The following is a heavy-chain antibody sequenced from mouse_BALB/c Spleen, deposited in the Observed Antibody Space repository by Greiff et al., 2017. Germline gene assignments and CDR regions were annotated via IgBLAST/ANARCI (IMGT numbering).Heavy chain of an antibody. Sequence: EVKLVESGPSLVKPSQTLSLTCSVTGDSITSGYWNWIRKFPGNKLEYMGYISYSGSTYYNPSLKSRISITRDTSKNQYYLQLNSVTTEDTATYYCARHNYGNYGAMDYWGQGTSVTVSS. D-gene: IGHD2-1*01. CDR2: ISYSGST. CDR3: ARHNYGNYGAMDY. CDR1: GDSITSGY. J-gene: IGHJ4*01. V-gene: IGHV3-8*02.